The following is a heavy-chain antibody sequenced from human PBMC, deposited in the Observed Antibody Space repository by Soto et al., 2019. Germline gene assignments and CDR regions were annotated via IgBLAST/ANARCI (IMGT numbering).Heavy chain of an antibody. CDR2: IYFGGST. D-gene: IGHD3-22*01. CDR1: GGSVSCSSYY. Sequence: SETLSLTCTVSGGSVSCSSYYWAWIRQPPGKGLEWIGTIYFGGSTYYNPSLKSRVTISVDSSKSQFSLKLSSVTAADTAVYYCASLLYYDSSGFYHYFDYWGQGTLVTVSS. CDR3: ASLLYYDSSGFYHYFDY. J-gene: IGHJ4*02. V-gene: IGHV4-39*01.